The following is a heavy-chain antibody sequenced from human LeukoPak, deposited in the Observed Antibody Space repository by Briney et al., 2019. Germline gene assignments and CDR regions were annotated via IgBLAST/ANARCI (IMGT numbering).Heavy chain of an antibody. CDR2: ISLSSTAI. D-gene: IGHD2/OR15-2a*01. CDR3: ARAGNLYYYYYYMDV. Sequence: GGSLRLSCATAGFIFSTYNMNWVRQAPGKGLEWVSYISLSSTAIYYADSVKGRFTVSRDNTKNSLYLQMNSLRAEDTAVYYCARAGNLYYYYYYMDVWGKGTTVTVSS. J-gene: IGHJ6*03. CDR1: GFIFSTYN. V-gene: IGHV3-48*01.